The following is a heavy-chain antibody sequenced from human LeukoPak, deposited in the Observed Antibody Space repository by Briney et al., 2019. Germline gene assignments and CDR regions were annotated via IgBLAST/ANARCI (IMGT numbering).Heavy chain of an antibody. J-gene: IGHJ4*02. CDR1: GYTFTGYA. D-gene: IGHD2-15*01. CDR2: INPGNGNT. CDR3: ARDRGGSGDFDY. Sequence: ASVKVSCKASGYTFTGYAMHWVRQAPGQRLEWMGWINPGNGNTKYSQKFQGRVTITWDTSASTAYMELSSLRSEDTAVYYCARDRGGSGDFDYWGQGTLVTVSS. V-gene: IGHV1-3*01.